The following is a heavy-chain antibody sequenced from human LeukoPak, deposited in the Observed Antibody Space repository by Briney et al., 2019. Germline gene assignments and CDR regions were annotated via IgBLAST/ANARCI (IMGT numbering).Heavy chain of an antibody. CDR3: AKPGKRRVVTITDFDY. CDR1: GFTFSYYG. Sequence: GGSLRLSCAASGFTFSYYGMHWVRQAPGRGLEWVPVISHDGSNKYYADSVKGRSTISRDSSKNTLYLQMNSLRPEDTSVYYCAKPGKRRVVTITDFDYWGQGTLVTVSS. J-gene: IGHJ4*02. CDR2: ISHDGSNK. D-gene: IGHD3-22*01. V-gene: IGHV3-30*18.